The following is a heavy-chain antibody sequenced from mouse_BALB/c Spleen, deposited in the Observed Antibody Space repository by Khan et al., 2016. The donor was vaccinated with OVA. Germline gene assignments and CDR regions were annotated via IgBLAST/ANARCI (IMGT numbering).Heavy chain of an antibody. CDR3: TRHDYVAWFAY. CDR2: IDPFSGGT. CDR1: GYSFTSYY. J-gene: IGHJ3*01. Sequence: VQLKESGPELMQPGASLKISCKASGYSFTSYYIHWVIQSPGKSLEWIGYIDPFSGGTTYNQKFKGKATLTEDKASSTAYIHLSNLTSKDSAVYYSTRHDYVAWFAYWGQGTLVTVSA. D-gene: IGHD2-4*01. V-gene: IGHV1-42*01.